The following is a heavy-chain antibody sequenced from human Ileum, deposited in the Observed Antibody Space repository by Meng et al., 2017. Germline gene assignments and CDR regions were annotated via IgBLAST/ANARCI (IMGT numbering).Heavy chain of an antibody. CDR1: GFTFNRYS. V-gene: IGHV3-30*04. J-gene: IGHJ4*02. D-gene: IGHD2-8*02. CDR2: ISYDGSQT. CDR3: ARETLVVTKGIEH. Sequence: GESLKISCAASGFTFNRYSMHWVRQAPGKGLDWVAVISYDGSQTYYGDSVKGRFTISRDNSKNTVFLQMNSLRDEDTALYYCARETLVVTKGIEHWGQGTLVTVSS.